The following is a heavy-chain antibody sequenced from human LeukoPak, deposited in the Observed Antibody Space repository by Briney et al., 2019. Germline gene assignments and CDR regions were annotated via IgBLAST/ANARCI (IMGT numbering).Heavy chain of an antibody. J-gene: IGHJ4*02. V-gene: IGHV3-30*03. CDR3: SGKDFDY. D-gene: IGHD1-26*01. CDR1: GFTFSSYG. Sequence: AGSLRLSCAASGFTFSSYGMHWVRQAPGKGLEWVAVISYDGSNKYYADSVKGRFTISRDNSKNTLYLQMNSLRAEDTAVYYCSGKDFDYWGQGTLVTVSS. CDR2: ISYDGSNK.